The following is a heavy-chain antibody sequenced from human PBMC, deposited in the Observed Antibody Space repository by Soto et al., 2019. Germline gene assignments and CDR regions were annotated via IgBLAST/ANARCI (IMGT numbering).Heavy chain of an antibody. CDR1: GAAISSGGYF. D-gene: IGHD1-1*01. J-gene: IGHJ5*02. Sequence: SETLSLTCTVSGAAISSGGYFYTWVRQPPGKGLEWLGYIYYSGGTNYNPPLKSRVTISLDKSKSQFSLRLISVTAADTAVYYCATANWSHHYFDPWGQGTLVTVSS. CDR2: IYYSGGT. CDR3: ATANWSHHYFDP. V-gene: IGHV4-61*08.